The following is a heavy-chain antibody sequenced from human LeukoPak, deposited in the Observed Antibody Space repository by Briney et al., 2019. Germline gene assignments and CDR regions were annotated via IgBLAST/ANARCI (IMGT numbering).Heavy chain of an antibody. CDR1: GGSISSGGYY. CDR2: IYHSGST. J-gene: IGHJ5*02. V-gene: IGHV4-30-2*01. D-gene: IGHD1-26*01. Sequence: SETLSLTCTVSGGSISSGGYYWSWIRQPPGKGLEWIGYIYHSGSTYYNPSLKSRVTISVDTSKNQFSLKLSSVTAADTAVYYCARGEGGSVGAPGINWFDPWGQGTLVTVSS. CDR3: ARGEGGSVGAPGINWFDP.